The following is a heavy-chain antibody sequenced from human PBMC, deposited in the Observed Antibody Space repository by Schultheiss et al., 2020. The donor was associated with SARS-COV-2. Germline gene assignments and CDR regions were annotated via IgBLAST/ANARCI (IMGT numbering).Heavy chain of an antibody. CDR3: ARSGSSSSSFDY. D-gene: IGHD6-6*01. J-gene: IGHJ4*02. V-gene: IGHV1-69*06. CDR1: GGTFSSYA. CDR2: IIPIFGTA. Sequence: SVKVSCKASGGTFSSYAISWVRQAPGQGLEWMGGIIPIFGTANYAQKFQGRVTITADKSTSTAYMELSSLRSEDTAVYYCARSGSSSSSFDYWGQGTLVTVSS.